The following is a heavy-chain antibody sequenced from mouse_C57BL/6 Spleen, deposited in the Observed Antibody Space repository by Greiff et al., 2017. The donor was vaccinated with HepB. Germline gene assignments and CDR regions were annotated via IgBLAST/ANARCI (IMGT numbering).Heavy chain of an antibody. D-gene: IGHD4-1*01. Sequence: QVHVKQSGPELVKPGASVKISCKASGYSFTSYYIHWVKQRPGQGLEWIGWIYPGSGNTKYNEKFKGKATLTADTSSSTAYMQLSSLTSEDSAVYYCARRTGTSYYFDYWGQGTTLTVSS. CDR1: GYSFTSYY. CDR2: IYPGSGNT. CDR3: ARRTGTSYYFDY. J-gene: IGHJ2*01. V-gene: IGHV1-66*01.